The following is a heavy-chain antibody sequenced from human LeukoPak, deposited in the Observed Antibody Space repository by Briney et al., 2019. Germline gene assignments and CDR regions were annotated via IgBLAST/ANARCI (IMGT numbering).Heavy chain of an antibody. CDR2: ISSSTSYI. J-gene: IGHJ4*02. V-gene: IGHV3-21*01. CDR1: GFSFSNYA. D-gene: IGHD5-12*01. CDR3: VSGYDPFGDY. Sequence: GGSLRLSCSASGFSFSNYAMHWVRQAPGKGLEWVSCISSSTSYIYYADSVKGRFTISRDNAKNSLYLEMTSLRAEDTAVYYCVSGYDPFGDYWGQGTLVTVSS.